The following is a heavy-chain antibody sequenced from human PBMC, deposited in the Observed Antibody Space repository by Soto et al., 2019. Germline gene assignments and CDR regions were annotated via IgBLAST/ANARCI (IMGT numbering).Heavy chain of an antibody. Sequence: ASVKVSCKASGYTFTTSYIHWVRQAPGQGLEWLGRINPKSGGTSTAQKFQGWVTMTTDTSISTASMELTRLTSDDTAIYYCARGDSTDCSNGVCSFFYNHDMDVWGQGTTVTVSS. CDR2: INPKSGGT. V-gene: IGHV1-2*04. CDR1: GYTFTTSY. D-gene: IGHD2-8*01. J-gene: IGHJ6*02. CDR3: ARGDSTDCSNGVCSFFYNHDMDV.